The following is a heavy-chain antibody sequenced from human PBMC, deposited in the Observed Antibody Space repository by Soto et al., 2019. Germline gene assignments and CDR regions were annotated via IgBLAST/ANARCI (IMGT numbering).Heavy chain of an antibody. V-gene: IGHV3-23*01. J-gene: IGHJ4*02. Sequence: SLRLSCAASGFTFSSYAMSWVRQAPGKGLEWVSAISGSGGSTYYADSVKGRFTISRDNSKNTLYLQMNSLRAEDTAVYYCAKEPLLNWNYVWYFDYWGQGTLVTVSS. CDR1: GFTFSSYA. CDR2: ISGSGGST. CDR3: AKEPLLNWNYVWYFDY. D-gene: IGHD1-7*01.